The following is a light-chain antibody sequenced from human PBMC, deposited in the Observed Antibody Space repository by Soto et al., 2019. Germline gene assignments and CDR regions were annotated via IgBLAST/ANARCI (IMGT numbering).Light chain of an antibody. J-gene: IGLJ3*02. CDR1: SSDIGAYNY. CDR3: SSQTTSDTWV. CDR2: EVS. V-gene: IGLV2-14*01. Sequence: QSALTQPASVSGSPGQSITISCTGSSSDIGAYNYVSWYQQYPGKAPKLMIYEVSNRPSGVSNRFSASKSGNTASLTISGLQAEDESDFYCSSQTTSDTWVFGGGTKVTVL.